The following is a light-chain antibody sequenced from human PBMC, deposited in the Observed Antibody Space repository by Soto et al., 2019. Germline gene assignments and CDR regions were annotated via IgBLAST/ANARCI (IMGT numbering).Light chain of an antibody. V-gene: IGKV1-5*01. CDR1: RSISGW. CDR2: DAS. J-gene: IGKJ1*01. Sequence: DIQMTQSPSSLSASVGDRVNMTCRASRSISGWLAWYQQKPGKAPKLLIYDASSLESGVPSRFSGSGSGTEFTLTITSLQPDDFATYYCQHYNSYSEAFGQGTKVDIK. CDR3: QHYNSYSEA.